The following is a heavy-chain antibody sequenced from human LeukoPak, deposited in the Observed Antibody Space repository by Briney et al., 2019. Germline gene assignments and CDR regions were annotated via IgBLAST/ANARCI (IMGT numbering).Heavy chain of an antibody. J-gene: IGHJ4*02. V-gene: IGHV4-59*01. D-gene: IGHD5-18*01. CDR1: GGSNY. CDR3: AGRGIQLWDEFDY. Sequence: LETLSLTCTVSGGSNYWSWIRQPPGKGLEWIGYIYYSGSTNYNPSLKSRVTISVDTSKNQFSLKLSSVTAADTAVYYCAGRGIQLWDEFDYWGQGTLVTVSS. CDR2: IYYSGST.